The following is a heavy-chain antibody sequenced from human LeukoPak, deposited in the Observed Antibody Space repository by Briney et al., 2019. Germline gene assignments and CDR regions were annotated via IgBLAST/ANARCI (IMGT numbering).Heavy chain of an antibody. CDR2: INTDGTVT. J-gene: IGHJ4*02. V-gene: IGHV3-74*01. CDR1: GFTFSKYW. CDR3: ATKQWLAPPPDS. D-gene: IGHD6-19*01. Sequence: GGSLRLSCAASGFTFSKYWMLWVRQAPGKGLESVSRINTDGTVTTYADSVKGRFPVSRDNADNTMFLQMNSVRDEDTAVYYCATKQWLAPPPDSWGQGTPVTVSS.